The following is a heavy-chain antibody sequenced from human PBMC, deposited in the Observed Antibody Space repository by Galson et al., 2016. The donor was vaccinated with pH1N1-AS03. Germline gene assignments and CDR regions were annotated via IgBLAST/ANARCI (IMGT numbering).Heavy chain of an antibody. CDR3: AAPYYDSSDDGGYFDL. CDR2: LYYGGST. CDR1: GGSISSSAYY. Sequence: TLSLTCTVSGGSISSSAYYWGWVRQPPGKGLEWIGSLYYGGSTCYNPSLKTRVTISVDTSKNHFSLKLNSVTAADTAVYYCAAPYYDSSDDGGYFDLWGRGTLVSVSS. V-gene: IGHV4-39*07. D-gene: IGHD3-22*01. J-gene: IGHJ2*01.